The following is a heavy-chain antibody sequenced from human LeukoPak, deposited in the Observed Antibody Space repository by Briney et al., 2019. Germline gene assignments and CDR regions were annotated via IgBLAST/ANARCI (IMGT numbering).Heavy chain of an antibody. CDR3: AREDQGGYCEFDY. Sequence: GASVKVSCKTSGYTSTDYLIFWVRQAPGQGLEWMGWINPNSGGTNYAQKFQGRVTMTRDTSISTAYMELSRLRSDDTAVYYCAREDQGGYCEFDYWGQGTLVTVSS. J-gene: IGHJ4*02. D-gene: IGHD3-10*01. CDR1: GYTSTDYL. CDR2: INPNSGGT. V-gene: IGHV1-2*02.